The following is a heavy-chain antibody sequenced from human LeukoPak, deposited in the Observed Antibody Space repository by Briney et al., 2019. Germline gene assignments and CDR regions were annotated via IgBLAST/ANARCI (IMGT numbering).Heavy chain of an antibody. Sequence: PSETLSLTCTVSGGSITSSYWSWIRQPPGKGLEWIGYIYYSGSTYYSPSLRSRVTMSVDTSKNEFSLKMSSVTPADTAVYYCARGGSSSPLDDWGQGTLVTVSS. CDR3: ARGGSSSPLDD. J-gene: IGHJ4*02. V-gene: IGHV4-59*01. CDR2: IYYSGST. CDR1: GGSITSSY. D-gene: IGHD6-6*01.